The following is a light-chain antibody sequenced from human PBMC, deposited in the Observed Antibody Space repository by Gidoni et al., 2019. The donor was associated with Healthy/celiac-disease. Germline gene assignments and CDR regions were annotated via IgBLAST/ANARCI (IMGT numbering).Light chain of an antibody. Sequence: DIQMTQSPSSLSASVGDRVTITCRASQSISSYLNWYQQKPGKAPKLLIYAASSLQSGVPSRFSGSGSGTDFTLTISSLKPEDFATYYCQQSYSTPITFGQXTRLEIK. V-gene: IGKV1-39*01. CDR1: QSISSY. CDR2: AAS. J-gene: IGKJ5*01. CDR3: QQSYSTPIT.